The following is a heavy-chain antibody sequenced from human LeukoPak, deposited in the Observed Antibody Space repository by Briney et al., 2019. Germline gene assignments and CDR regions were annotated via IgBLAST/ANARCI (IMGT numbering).Heavy chain of an antibody. V-gene: IGHV4-59*01. CDR3: AHHGGGTIRIAAFDI. D-gene: IGHD3-3*01. Sequence: PSETLSLTCTVSGGSISSYYWSWLRQPPGKGLEWIGYIYYSGSTNYNPSLKSRVTISVDTSKNQFSLKLSSVTAADTAIYYCAHHGGGTIRIAAFDIWGQGTMVTVSS. CDR2: IYYSGST. J-gene: IGHJ3*02. CDR1: GGSISSYY.